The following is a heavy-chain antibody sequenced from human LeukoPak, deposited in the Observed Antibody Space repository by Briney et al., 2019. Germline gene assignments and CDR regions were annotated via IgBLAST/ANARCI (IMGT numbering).Heavy chain of an antibody. D-gene: IGHD3-10*01. J-gene: IGHJ4*02. V-gene: IGHV4-34*01. Sequence: SETLSLTCAVYGGSFSGYFWTWIRQPPGKGLEWIGEVNHSGNTNYNPSLKSRVTISVDRSKNQFSLKLSSVTAADTAVYYCARGPRIRGVIIRVSFDYWGQGTLVTVSS. CDR2: VNHSGNT. CDR1: GGSFSGYF. CDR3: ARGPRIRGVIIRVSFDY.